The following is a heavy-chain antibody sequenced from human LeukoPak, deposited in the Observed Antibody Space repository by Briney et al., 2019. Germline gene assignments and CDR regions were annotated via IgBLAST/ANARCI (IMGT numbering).Heavy chain of an antibody. J-gene: IGHJ4*02. CDR3: ARSPDRATTYHFDY. Sequence: PGGSLRLSCAASGFTFSSYSMNWVRQAPGKGLEWVSYISSSSSTIYYADSVKGRFTISRDNAKNSLYLQMNSLRAEDTAVYYCARSPDRATTYHFDYWGQGTLVTVSS. CDR1: GFTFSSYS. CDR2: ISSSSSTI. D-gene: IGHD1-14*01. V-gene: IGHV3-48*04.